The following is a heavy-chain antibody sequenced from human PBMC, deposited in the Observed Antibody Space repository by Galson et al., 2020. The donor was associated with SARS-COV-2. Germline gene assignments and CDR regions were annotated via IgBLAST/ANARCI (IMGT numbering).Heavy chain of an antibody. Sequence: GESLKISCAASGFSFSGYWMHWVRQAPGKGLVWVSRINSYGNSTNYADSVRGRFIVSRDNAKNMLYLQMNSLRAEDTAVYYCVRHSSGDYWGQGTLVTVSS. D-gene: IGHD3-22*01. V-gene: IGHV3-74*01. CDR2: INSYGNST. CDR3: VRHSSGDY. J-gene: IGHJ4*02. CDR1: GFSFSGYW.